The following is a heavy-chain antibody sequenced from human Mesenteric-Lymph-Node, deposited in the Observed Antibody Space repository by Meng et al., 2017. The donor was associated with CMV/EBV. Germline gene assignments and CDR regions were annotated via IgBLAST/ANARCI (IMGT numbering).Heavy chain of an antibody. CDR1: GFTFRNAW. V-gene: IGHV3-15*01. Sequence: ASGFTFRNAWMSWVRQAPGKGLEWVGRINSKTDGGTTDYAAPVKGRFTISRDDSKNTLYLQMNSLKTEDTAVYYCTGYDILTGYYFHWGQGTLVTVSS. CDR3: TGYDILTGYYFH. D-gene: IGHD3-9*01. J-gene: IGHJ4*02. CDR2: INSKTDGGTT.